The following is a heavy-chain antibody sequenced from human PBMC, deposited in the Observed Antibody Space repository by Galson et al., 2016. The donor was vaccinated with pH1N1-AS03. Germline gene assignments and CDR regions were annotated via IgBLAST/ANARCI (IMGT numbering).Heavy chain of an antibody. J-gene: IGHJ3*01. D-gene: IGHD3-22*01. V-gene: IGHV5-51*04. CDR2: IFPGDSDT. Sequence: QSGAEVKKPGDSLKISCKSSGYGFNGYWTGWVRQMPGKGLEWMGIIFPGDSDTRYSPSFQGQVTISADKPTRTTSLQWRSLKASDTAIYYCARPAHYDSSGRDALDVWGQGTMLIVSS. CDR3: ARPAHYDSSGRDALDV. CDR1: GYGFNGYW.